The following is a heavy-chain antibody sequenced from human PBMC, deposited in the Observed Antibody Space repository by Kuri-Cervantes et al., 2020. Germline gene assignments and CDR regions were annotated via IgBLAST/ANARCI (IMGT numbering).Heavy chain of an antibody. D-gene: IGHD2-15*01. Sequence: KVSCKRSGYSFTSYWIGWVRQLPGKGLEWMGIIYPGDSDTRYSPSFQGQVTISADKSISTAYLQWSSLKASDTAMYYCAKPDRDCSGGSCSDAFDIWGQGTMVPSPQ. J-gene: IGHJ3*02. CDR3: AKPDRDCSGGSCSDAFDI. CDR2: IYPGDSDT. CDR1: GYSFTSYW. V-gene: IGHV5-51*01.